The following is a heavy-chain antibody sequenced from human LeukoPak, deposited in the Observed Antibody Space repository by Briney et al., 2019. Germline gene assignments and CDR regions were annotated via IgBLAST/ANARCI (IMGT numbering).Heavy chain of an antibody. D-gene: IGHD4-17*01. CDR1: GYTFTSYG. Sequence: ASVKVSCKASGYTFTSYGISWVRQAPGQGLEWMGWISAYNGNTNYAQKLQGRVTMTTDTSTSTAYMELRSLRSDDTAVYYCARDYGDYIAHDAFDIWGQGTMVTVSS. J-gene: IGHJ3*02. CDR3: ARDYGDYIAHDAFDI. CDR2: ISAYNGNT. V-gene: IGHV1-18*01.